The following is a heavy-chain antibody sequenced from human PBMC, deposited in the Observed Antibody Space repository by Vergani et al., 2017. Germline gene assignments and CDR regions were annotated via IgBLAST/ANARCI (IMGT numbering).Heavy chain of an antibody. CDR3: LSSGYLGVFDP. CDR2: IIPILGIA. Sequence: QVQLVQSGAEVKKPGSSVKVSCKASGGTFSSYAISWVRQAPGQGLEWMGRIIPILGIANYAQKFQGRVTITADKSTSTAYMELSSLRSEDTAVYYCLSSGYLGVFDPWGQGTLVTVSS. CDR1: GGTFSSYA. J-gene: IGHJ5*02. V-gene: IGHV1-69*04. D-gene: IGHD3-22*01.